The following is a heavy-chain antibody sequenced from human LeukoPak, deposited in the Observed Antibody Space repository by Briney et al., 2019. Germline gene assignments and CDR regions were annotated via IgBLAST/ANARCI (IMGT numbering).Heavy chain of an antibody. Sequence: GGSLKLSCAASGFTFGGYGMTGFPQAPGRGLEGLATIKQDESEKTYVDSVEGRFTSSRDNAKSSLFLQMDSLRAEDTAVYYCARFGMDAAIDYWGQGTLVTVSS. D-gene: IGHD2-15*01. CDR3: ARFGMDAAIDY. V-gene: IGHV3-7*01. CDR2: IKQDESEK. J-gene: IGHJ4*02. CDR1: GFTFGGYG.